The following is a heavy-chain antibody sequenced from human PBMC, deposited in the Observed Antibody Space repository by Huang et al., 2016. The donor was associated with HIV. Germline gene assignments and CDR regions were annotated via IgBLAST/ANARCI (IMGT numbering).Heavy chain of an antibody. J-gene: IGHJ3*02. CDR3: ARPLVITATGAFDI. CDR2: VYSSGST. V-gene: IGHV4-39*01. CDR1: GASIGSDSYY. D-gene: IGHD2-15*01. Sequence: QLQESGPGLVKPSETLSLTCSVSGASIGSDSYYWGWIRPAPGKGLEWIGSVYSSGSTYYNPSLKGRVTLSVDTSKNQFSLRLTSVTAADTGVYYCARPLVITATGAFDIWGQGTMVTISS.